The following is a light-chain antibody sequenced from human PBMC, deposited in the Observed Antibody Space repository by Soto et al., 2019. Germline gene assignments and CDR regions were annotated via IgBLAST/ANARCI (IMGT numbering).Light chain of an antibody. V-gene: IGLV2-8*01. CDR1: SSDVGGYNY. J-gene: IGLJ2*01. CDR2: EVS. Sequence: QSALTQPPSASGSPGQSVTISCTGTSSDVGGYNYVSWYQQHPGKAPKLMIYEVSKRPSGVPDRVSGSKSGNTASLTVSEIQAEDEADYYCNSYAGSTWEFGGGTKVTV. CDR3: NSYAGSTWE.